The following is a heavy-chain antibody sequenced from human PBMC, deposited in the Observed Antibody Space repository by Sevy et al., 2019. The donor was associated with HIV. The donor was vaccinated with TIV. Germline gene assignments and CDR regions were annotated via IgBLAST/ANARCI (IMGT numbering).Heavy chain of an antibody. J-gene: IGHJ4*02. CDR3: VRGAFYYASGALYFDY. CDR1: GYFISSSYY. V-gene: IGHV4-38-2*02. D-gene: IGHD3-10*01. CDR2: GHYDGRT. Sequence: SETLSLICTVSGYFISSSYYWGWIRQPPGKGLEYIGTGHYDGRTYYNPSLMSRVTVSLDTSNNQFSLKVTSVTAADTAAYFCVRGAFYYASGALYFDYWGQGTLVTVSS.